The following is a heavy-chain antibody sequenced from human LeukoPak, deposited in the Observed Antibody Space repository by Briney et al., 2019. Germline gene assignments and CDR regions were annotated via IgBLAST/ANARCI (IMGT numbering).Heavy chain of an antibody. CDR2: FDPEDGET. D-gene: IGHD6-13*01. V-gene: IGHV1-24*01. J-gene: IGHJ4*02. CDR3: ATTVQGYSSSWYPFDY. CDR1: GYTLTELS. Sequence: ASVKVSCTVSGYTLTELSMHWVRQAPGKGLEWMGGFDPEDGETIYAQKFQGRVTMTEDTSTDTAYMELSSLRSEDTAVYYCATTVQGYSSSWYPFDYWGQGTLVTVSS.